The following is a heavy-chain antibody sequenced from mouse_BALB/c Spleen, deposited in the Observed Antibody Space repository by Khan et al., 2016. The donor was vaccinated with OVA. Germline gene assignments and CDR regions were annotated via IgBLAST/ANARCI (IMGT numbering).Heavy chain of an antibody. V-gene: IGHV3-2*02. D-gene: IGHD1-2*01. CDR3: ARGNYCGYDFDY. CDR2: ISYSGGT. CDR1: GYSITSGYA. Sequence: VQLKESGPGLVKPSQSLSLTCTVTGYSITSGYAWNWIRQFPGNKLEWMGYISYSGGTSYNPSLKSRISITRDTSKNQFFLQLNSVTTEDTATYYCARGNYCGYDFDYWGQGTPLTVSS. J-gene: IGHJ2*01.